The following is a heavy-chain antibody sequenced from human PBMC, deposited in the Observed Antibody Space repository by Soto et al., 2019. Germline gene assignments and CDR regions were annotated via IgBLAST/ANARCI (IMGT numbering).Heavy chain of an antibody. Sequence: GGSLRLSCAASGFTFSSYSMNWVRQAPGKGLEWVSSISSSSSYIYYADSVKGRFTISRDNAKNSLYLQMNSLRAEDTAVYYCARDQGLYRYGYPYYFDYWGQGTLVTVSS. CDR2: ISSSSSYI. D-gene: IGHD5-18*01. CDR1: GFTFSSYS. J-gene: IGHJ4*02. CDR3: ARDQGLYRYGYPYYFDY. V-gene: IGHV3-21*01.